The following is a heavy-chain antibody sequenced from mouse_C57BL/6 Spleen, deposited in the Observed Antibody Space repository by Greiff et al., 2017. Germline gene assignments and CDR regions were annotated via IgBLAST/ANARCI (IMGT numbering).Heavy chain of an antibody. Sequence: VQLQQPGAELVRPGTSVKLSCKASGYTFPSYWMHWVKQRPGQGLEWIGVIDPSDSYTNYNQKFKGKATLTVDTSSSTAYMQLSSLTSEDSAVYYCARRRVFTAYAMDYWGQGTSVTVSS. V-gene: IGHV1-59*01. J-gene: IGHJ4*01. CDR2: IDPSDSYT. CDR1: GYTFPSYW. CDR3: ARRRVFTAYAMDY.